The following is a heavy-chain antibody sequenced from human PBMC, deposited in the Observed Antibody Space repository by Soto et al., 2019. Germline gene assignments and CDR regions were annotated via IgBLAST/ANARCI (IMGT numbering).Heavy chain of an antibody. CDR1: GFTFSSYG. CDR3: VPWFGAFDY. Sequence: QVQLVESGGGVVQPGRSLRLSCAASGFTFSSYGMHWLRQAPGKGLEWVAVISYDGSNKYYADSVKGRFTISRDNSKNTLYLQMNSLRAEDTAVYYCVPWFGAFDYWGQGTLVTVSS. J-gene: IGHJ4*02. D-gene: IGHD3-10*01. CDR2: ISYDGSNK. V-gene: IGHV3-30*03.